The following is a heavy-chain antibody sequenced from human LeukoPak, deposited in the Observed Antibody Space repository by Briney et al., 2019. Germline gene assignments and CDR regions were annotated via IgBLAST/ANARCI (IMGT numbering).Heavy chain of an antibody. CDR3: AKSTAMLSSYFYGIDV. CDR1: GFTFEDYA. CDR2: ISGDGGSS. Sequence: GGSLRLSCAASGFTFEDYAMHWLRQAPGKGLEWVSLISGDGGSSYYADSVKGRFTISRDNSKNSLYLQMKSLGTEDTALYYCAKSTAMLSSYFYGIDVWGQGTTVTVSS. D-gene: IGHD5-18*01. V-gene: IGHV3-43*02. J-gene: IGHJ6*02.